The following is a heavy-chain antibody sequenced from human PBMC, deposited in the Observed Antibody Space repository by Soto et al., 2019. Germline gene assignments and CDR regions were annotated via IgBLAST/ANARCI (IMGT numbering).Heavy chain of an antibody. J-gene: IGHJ5*02. Sequence: QVQLVQSGAEVKKPGSSVKVSCKASGGTFSSYAISWVRQAPGQGLEWMGGIIPIFGTANYAQKFQGRVTITADESTSTAYMELSSLRSDDTAVYYCARDAREMPQYYYDSSGYYYNWFDPWGQGTLVTVSS. CDR2: IIPIFGTA. CDR3: ARDAREMPQYYYDSSGYYYNWFDP. V-gene: IGHV1-69*01. D-gene: IGHD3-22*01. CDR1: GGTFSSYA.